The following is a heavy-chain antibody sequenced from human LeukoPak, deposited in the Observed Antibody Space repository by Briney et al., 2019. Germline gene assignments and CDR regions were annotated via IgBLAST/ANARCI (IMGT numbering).Heavy chain of an antibody. Sequence: SETLSLTCTVSGGSFRSYFWSWMRQSPGKGLEWIGYIYHNGITDYNPSLKSRVTMSIDTSKNQFSLNLTSVTAADTAVYYCTRHRGGRFSESYCDHWGRGTLVTVSS. J-gene: IGHJ5*02. CDR3: TRHRGGRFSESYCDH. V-gene: IGHV4-59*08. CDR1: GGSFRSYF. CDR2: IYHNGIT. D-gene: IGHD1-26*01.